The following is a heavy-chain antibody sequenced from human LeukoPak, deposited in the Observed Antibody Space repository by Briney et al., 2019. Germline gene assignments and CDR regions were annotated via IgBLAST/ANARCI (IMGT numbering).Heavy chain of an antibody. V-gene: IGHV3-21*01. CDR2: ISSSSSYI. CDR1: GFTFSSYS. J-gene: IGHJ4*02. CDR3: VRDYLQYNWNDGDY. D-gene: IGHD1-20*01. Sequence: KPGGSLRLSCAASGFTFSSYSMNWVRQAPGKGLEWVSSISSSSSYIYYADSVKGRFTISRDNAKNSLYLQMNSLRAEDTAVYYCVRDYLQYNWNDGDYWGQGTLVTVSS.